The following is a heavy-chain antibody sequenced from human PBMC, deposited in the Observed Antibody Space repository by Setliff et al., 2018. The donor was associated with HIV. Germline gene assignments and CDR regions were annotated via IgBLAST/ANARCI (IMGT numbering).Heavy chain of an antibody. Sequence: PSETLSLTCTVSGGSISSSSYYWGWIRQPPGKGLEWIGSIYYSGSTYYNPSLKSRVTISVDTSKNQFSLKLSSVTAADTAVYCCARDVNYNFWSGYYPSFDYWGQGTLVTVS. J-gene: IGHJ4*02. CDR2: IYYSGST. V-gene: IGHV4-39*07. CDR3: ARDVNYNFWSGYYPSFDY. D-gene: IGHD3-3*01. CDR1: GGSISSSSYY.